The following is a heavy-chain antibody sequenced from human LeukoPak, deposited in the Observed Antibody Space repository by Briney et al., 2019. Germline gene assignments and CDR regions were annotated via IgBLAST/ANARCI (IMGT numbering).Heavy chain of an antibody. CDR2: IYTSGST. CDR3: AREDQQLVQFYYYYMDV. D-gene: IGHD6-13*01. CDR1: GGSISSYY. V-gene: IGHV4-4*07. J-gene: IGHJ6*03. Sequence: SETLSLTCTVSGGSISSYYWSWIRQPAGKGLEWIGRIYTSGSTNYNPSLKSRVTMSVDTSKNQFSLKLSSVTAADTAVYYCAREDQQLVQFYYYYMDVWGKGTTVTVSS.